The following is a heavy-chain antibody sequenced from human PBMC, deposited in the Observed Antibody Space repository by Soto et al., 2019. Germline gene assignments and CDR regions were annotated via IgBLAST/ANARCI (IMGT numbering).Heavy chain of an antibody. D-gene: IGHD3-10*01. J-gene: IGHJ3*02. CDR1: GYTFTSYG. CDR3: ARERSPGAGDAFDI. Sequence: ASVKVSCKASGYTFTSYGISWVRQAPGQGLEWMGWISAYNGNTNYAQKLQGRVTMTRDTSTSTVYMELSSLRSEDTAVYYCARERSPGAGDAFDIWGQGTMVTVSS. CDR2: ISAYNGNT. V-gene: IGHV1-18*01.